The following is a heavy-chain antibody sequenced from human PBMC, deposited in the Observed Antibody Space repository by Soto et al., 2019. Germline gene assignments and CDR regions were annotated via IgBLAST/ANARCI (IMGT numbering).Heavy chain of an antibody. Sequence: SVKVSCKASGGTFSSYTISWVRQAPGQGLEWMGRIIPILGIANYAQKLQGRVTMTTDTSTSTAYMELRSLRSDDTAVYYCARDTYGSGAGYWGQGTLVTVSS. J-gene: IGHJ4*02. D-gene: IGHD3-10*01. V-gene: IGHV1-69*02. CDR1: GGTFSSYT. CDR3: ARDTYGSGAGY. CDR2: IIPILGIA.